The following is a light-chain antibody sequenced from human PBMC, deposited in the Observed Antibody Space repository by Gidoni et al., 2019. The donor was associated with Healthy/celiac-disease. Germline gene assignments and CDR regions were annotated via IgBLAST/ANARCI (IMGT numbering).Light chain of an antibody. V-gene: IGKV1-5*03. CDR3: QQYNSPTWT. Sequence: IQMTQSPSTLSASVGDRVTITCRASQSISSWLAWYQQKPGKAPKLLIYKASSLESGVPSRCSGSGSGTEFTLTISSRQPDDVATYYCQQYNSPTWTFXXXTKVEIK. J-gene: IGKJ1*01. CDR2: KAS. CDR1: QSISSW.